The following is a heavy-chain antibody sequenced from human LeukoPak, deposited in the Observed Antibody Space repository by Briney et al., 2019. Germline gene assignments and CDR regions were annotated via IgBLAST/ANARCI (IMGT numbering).Heavy chain of an antibody. Sequence: SETLSLTCAVYGGSFSGYCWSWIRQPPGKGLEWIGEINHSGSTNYNPSLKSRVTISVDTSKNQFSLKLSSATAADTAVYYCARSADYDWVYFDYWGQGTLVTVSS. CDR1: GGSFSGYC. D-gene: IGHD4/OR15-4a*01. CDR3: ARSADYDWVYFDY. CDR2: INHSGST. J-gene: IGHJ4*02. V-gene: IGHV4-34*01.